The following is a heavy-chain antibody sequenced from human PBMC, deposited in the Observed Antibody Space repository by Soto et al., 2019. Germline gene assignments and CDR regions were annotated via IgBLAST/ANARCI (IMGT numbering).Heavy chain of an antibody. V-gene: IGHV2-5*01. CDR2: IYWNDDK. Sequence: SGPTLVKPTQTLTLTCTFSGFSLSTSGVGVGWIRQPPGKALEWLALIYWNDDKRYSPSLKSRLTITKDTSKNQVVLTMTNMDPVDTATYYCAHESLEWLSNWFDPWGQGTLVTVSS. J-gene: IGHJ5*02. CDR1: GFSLSTSGVG. D-gene: IGHD3-3*01. CDR3: AHESLEWLSNWFDP.